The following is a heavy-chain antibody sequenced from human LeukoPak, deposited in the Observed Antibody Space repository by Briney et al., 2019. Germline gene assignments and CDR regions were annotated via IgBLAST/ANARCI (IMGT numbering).Heavy chain of an antibody. J-gene: IGHJ4*02. CDR1: GFTFSSYG. V-gene: IGHV3-33*01. CDR2: IYYDGNNK. Sequence: GGSLRLSCAASGFTFSSYGMHWVRQAPGKGLEWVAVIYYDGNNKFYADSVKGRFTISRDNSKNTLYLQMSSLRAEDTAVYYCARDAYYYGSGSYVDYWGQGTLVTVSS. D-gene: IGHD3-10*01. CDR3: ARDAYYYGSGSYVDY.